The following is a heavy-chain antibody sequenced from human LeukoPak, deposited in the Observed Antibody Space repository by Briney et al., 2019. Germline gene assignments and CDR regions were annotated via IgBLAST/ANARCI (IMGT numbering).Heavy chain of an antibody. J-gene: IGHJ4*02. CDR2: ISSSGGST. D-gene: IGHD3-3*01. CDR1: GFTFSTYD. CDR3: AKSSLYDFWSGYPPPTFDY. V-gene: IGHV3-23*01. Sequence: GGSLRLSXAASGFTFSTYDMSWVRQAPGKGLEWLSGISSSGGSTYYADSMKGRFTISRDNSKNTLYLQMNSLGAEDTAVYYCAKSSLYDFWSGYPPPTFDYWGQGALVTVSS.